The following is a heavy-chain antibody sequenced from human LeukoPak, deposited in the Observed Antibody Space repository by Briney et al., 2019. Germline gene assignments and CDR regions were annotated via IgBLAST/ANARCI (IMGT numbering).Heavy chain of an antibody. CDR1: GFTFSSYG. J-gene: IGHJ3*02. V-gene: IGHV3-33*06. CDR2: IWYDGGNK. D-gene: IGHD2-2*01. Sequence: GGSLRLSCAASGFTFSSYGMHWVRQAPGKGLEWVAVIWYDGGNKYYADSVKGRFTISRDNSKNTLYLQMNSLRAEDTAVYYCANLGYCSSTSCLRGDAFDIWGQGTMVTVSS. CDR3: ANLGYCSSTSCLRGDAFDI.